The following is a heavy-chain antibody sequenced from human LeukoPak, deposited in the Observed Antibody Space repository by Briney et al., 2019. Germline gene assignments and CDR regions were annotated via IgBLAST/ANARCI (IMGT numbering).Heavy chain of an antibody. CDR1: GGSISSYY. D-gene: IGHD6-13*01. CDR2: IYYSGRT. J-gene: IGHJ6*03. V-gene: IGHV4-59*01. Sequence: SETLSLTCTVSGGSISSYYWSWIRQPPGKGLEWIGYIYYSGRTNYNPSLKSRVTISVDTSKNQFSLKLSSVTAADTAVYYCAREQQLAYYYYYMDVWGKGTTVTVSS. CDR3: AREQQLAYYYYYMDV.